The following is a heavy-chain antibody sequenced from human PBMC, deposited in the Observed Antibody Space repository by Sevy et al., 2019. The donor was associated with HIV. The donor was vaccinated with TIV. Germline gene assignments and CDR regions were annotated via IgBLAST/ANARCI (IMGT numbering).Heavy chain of an antibody. CDR3: AKDSTIIDSDAFDV. CDR2: LGGSGGST. Sequence: GGSLRLSCAASGFTFSNYAMSWVRQAPGKGLEWVSALGGSGGSTFYADSVKGRFTISRDNSKNTLYLQMNSLRAEDTAVYYCAKDSTIIDSDAFDVWGLGTMVTVSS. CDR1: GFTFSNYA. V-gene: IGHV3-23*01. D-gene: IGHD3-22*01. J-gene: IGHJ3*01.